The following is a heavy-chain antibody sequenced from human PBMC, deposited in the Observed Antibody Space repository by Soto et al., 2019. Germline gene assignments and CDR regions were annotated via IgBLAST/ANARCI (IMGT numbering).Heavy chain of an antibody. CDR3: ARDLGRTAAGYYYYYAMDV. CDR2: IKQDGSEK. V-gene: IGHV3-7*01. J-gene: IGHJ6*02. Sequence: EVQLVESGGGLVQPGGSLRLSCAASGFTFSNYWMNWVRQAPGKGLEWVASIKQDGSEKYFVDSVKGRFTISRDNAKNSLYLQMSSLRAEDTAVYYCARDLGRTAAGYYYYYAMDVWGQGTTVTVSS. D-gene: IGHD2-2*01. CDR1: GFTFSNYW.